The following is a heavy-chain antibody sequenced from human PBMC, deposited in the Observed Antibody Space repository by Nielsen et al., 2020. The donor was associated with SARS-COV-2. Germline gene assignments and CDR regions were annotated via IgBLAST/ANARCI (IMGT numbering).Heavy chain of an antibody. Sequence: ASVKVSCKASGYTFTHYYIYWVRQAPGQGLEWMGMINPYSGGTNYAQKFQGTVTMTRDASISTVYMELTSDDTAVYYCARARATIFGLVMSYGMDVWGQGTTVAVSS. CDR2: INPYSGGT. CDR3: ARARATIFGLVMSYGMDV. V-gene: IGHV1-2*02. CDR1: GYTFTHYY. D-gene: IGHD3/OR15-3a*01. J-gene: IGHJ6*02.